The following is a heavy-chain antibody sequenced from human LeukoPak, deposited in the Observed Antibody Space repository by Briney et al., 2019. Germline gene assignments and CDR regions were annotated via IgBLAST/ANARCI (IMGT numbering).Heavy chain of an antibody. CDR3: ARLIPGTTGHRINYFDY. CDR1: GDSMSSSY. CDR2: ISAGGST. Sequence: SETLSLTCTVSGDSMSSSYWNWIRQPPGKGLEWIGYISAGGSTNYNSSLKSGIIISVDMSKTQFSLKLTSVTAADTAIYYCARLIPGTTGHRINYFDYWGRGTLVTVSS. J-gene: IGHJ4*02. V-gene: IGHV4-4*09. D-gene: IGHD1-20*01.